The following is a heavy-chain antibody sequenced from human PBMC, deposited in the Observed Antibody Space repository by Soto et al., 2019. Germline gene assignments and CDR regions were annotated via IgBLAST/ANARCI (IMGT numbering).Heavy chain of an antibody. V-gene: IGHV4-34*01. D-gene: IGHD5-18*01. Sequence: QVQLQQWGAGLLKPSETLSLTCAVYGGSFSGYYWSWIRQPPGKGLEWIGEIHHSGSTKYNPSLKSRVTISVDTSKNQFSLKVTSVTAADTAVYYCARGENIYGLVYWGQGTLVTVSS. CDR1: GGSFSGYY. CDR2: IHHSGST. CDR3: ARGENIYGLVY. J-gene: IGHJ4*02.